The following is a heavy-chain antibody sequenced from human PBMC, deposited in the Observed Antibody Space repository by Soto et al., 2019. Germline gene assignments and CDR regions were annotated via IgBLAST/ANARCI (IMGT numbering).Heavy chain of an antibody. Sequence: QVQLQESGPGLVKPSETLSLTCTVSGGSITNYYCSWFRQPPGKGLEWIGYINDGYSAYNLSLKRRVTLSMDASKPQFSLMLGSVTATDTAVYYCARHGFGPLHGLVDVWGPGTTVIVSS. V-gene: IGHV4-59*08. D-gene: IGHD3-10*01. CDR3: ARHGFGPLHGLVDV. CDR2: INDGYS. CDR1: GGSITNYY. J-gene: IGHJ6*02.